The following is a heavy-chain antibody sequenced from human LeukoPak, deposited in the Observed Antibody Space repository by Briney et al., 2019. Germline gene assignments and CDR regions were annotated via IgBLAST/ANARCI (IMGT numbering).Heavy chain of an antibody. CDR3: ARDKAHSYGRYFDP. Sequence: SETLSLTCSVSGGSISTYYWNWIRQTPGKGLEWLGHISNGNTDYNPSPKSRVTISVDTSKNQFSLRLTSVTAADTAVYYCARDKAHSYGRYFDPWGQGALVTVSS. CDR1: GGSISTYY. CDR2: ISNGNT. D-gene: IGHD5-18*01. J-gene: IGHJ5*02. V-gene: IGHV4-59*01.